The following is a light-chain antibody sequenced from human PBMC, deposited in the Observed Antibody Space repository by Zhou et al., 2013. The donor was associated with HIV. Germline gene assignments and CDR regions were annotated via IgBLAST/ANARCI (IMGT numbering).Light chain of an antibody. CDR3: QQYSNWPPWT. CDR1: QSVSNN. Sequence: EILMTQSPATLSVSPGERATISCRASQSVSNNLAWYQQKPGKAPRLLIYGASTRATGIPARFSGSGSGTGFSLTIRSLQSEDFAVYYCQQYSNWPPWTFGQGTKVEIK. V-gene: IGKV3-15*01. J-gene: IGKJ1*01. CDR2: GAS.